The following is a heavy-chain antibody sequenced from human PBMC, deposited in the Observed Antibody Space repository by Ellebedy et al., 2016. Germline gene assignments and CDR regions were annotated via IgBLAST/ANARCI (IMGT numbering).Heavy chain of an antibody. CDR3: ARFGYYDSSSYAFDI. CDR1: GYTFTGYY. CDR2: INPNSGGT. D-gene: IGHD3-22*01. J-gene: IGHJ3*02. V-gene: IGHV1-2*04. Sequence: ASVKVSCXASGYTFTGYYMHWVRQAPGQGLEWMGWINPNSGGTNYAQKFQGWVTMTRDTSISTAYMELSRLRSDDTAVYYCARFGYYDSSSYAFDIWGQGTMVTVSS.